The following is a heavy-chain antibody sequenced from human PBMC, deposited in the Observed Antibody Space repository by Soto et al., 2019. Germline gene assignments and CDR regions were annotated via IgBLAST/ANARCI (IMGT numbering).Heavy chain of an antibody. V-gene: IGHV3-33*01. CDR1: GFSFSSYG. D-gene: IGHD6-13*01. CDR2: ILHDGSKK. CDR3: ARGSIVAAEYGMDV. Sequence: QVRLVESGGGVVQPGRSLRLSCAASGFSFSSYGMHWVRQAPGKGLEWVAVILHDGSKKYYADSVKGRLIISRDNSKNKLYVQINSLRAEDTAVYFCARGSIVAAEYGMDVWGQGTTVTVS. J-gene: IGHJ6*02.